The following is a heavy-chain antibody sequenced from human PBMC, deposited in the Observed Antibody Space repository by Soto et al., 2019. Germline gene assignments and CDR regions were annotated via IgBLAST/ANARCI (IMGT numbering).Heavy chain of an antibody. CDR1: GYTFTDYH. V-gene: IGHV1-2*02. CDR3: GREGVSEKLQPSYQWFDT. J-gene: IGHJ5*02. D-gene: IGHD1-1*01. CDR2: INANNGGA. Sequence: VASVKVSCKACGYTFTDYHIHWVRQPPGQGLEFMGWINANNGGAGSEQQFQGRVTATRDTSITTVYMELSNLRADDTAVYYCGREGVSEKLQPSYQWFDTWGQGPLVTVSS.